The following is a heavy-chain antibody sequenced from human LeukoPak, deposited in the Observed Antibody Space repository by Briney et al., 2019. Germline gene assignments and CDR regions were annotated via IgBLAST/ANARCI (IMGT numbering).Heavy chain of an antibody. CDR1: GGSISSYY. D-gene: IGHD3-22*01. CDR3: ARVGSSGYYYGGDFDY. V-gene: IGHV4-59*01. CDR2: IYYSGST. J-gene: IGHJ4*02. Sequence: SETLSLTCTVSGGSISSYYWSWIRQPPGKGLEWIGYIYYSGSTNYNPSLKSRVTISVDTSKNQFSLKLSSVNAADTAVYYCARVGSSGYYYGGDFDYWGQGTLVTVSS.